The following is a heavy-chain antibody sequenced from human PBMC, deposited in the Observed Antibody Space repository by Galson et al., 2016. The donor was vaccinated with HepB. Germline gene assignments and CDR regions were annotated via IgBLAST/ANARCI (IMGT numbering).Heavy chain of an antibody. CDR3: AKLDCGRDCPRDD. J-gene: IGHJ4*02. CDR1: GFTFSRYG. CDR2: ISYDGGDK. V-gene: IGHV3-30-3*02. D-gene: IGHD2-21*02. Sequence: SLRLSCAASGFTFSRYGMHWVRQAPGKGLEWVAVISYDGGDKQYADSVKGRFTVSRDNSKNTLFLQMNSLRVEDTAVYYCAKLDCGRDCPRDDWGQETLVTVSS.